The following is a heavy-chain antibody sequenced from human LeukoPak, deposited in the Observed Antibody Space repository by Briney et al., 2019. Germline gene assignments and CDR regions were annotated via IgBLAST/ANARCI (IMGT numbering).Heavy chain of an antibody. CDR3: AGHIGGSGY. V-gene: IGHV5-10-1*01. J-gene: IGHJ4*02. CDR2: IDPSDSYT. Sequence: GESLKISCKGSGYSFTSYWISWGRQMSGKGLEWMGRIDPSDSYTNYSPSFQAHVTISAYKSISTAYLQWSSLKASDTAMYYCAGHIGGSGYWGQGTLVTVSS. D-gene: IGHD3-10*01. CDR1: GYSFTSYW.